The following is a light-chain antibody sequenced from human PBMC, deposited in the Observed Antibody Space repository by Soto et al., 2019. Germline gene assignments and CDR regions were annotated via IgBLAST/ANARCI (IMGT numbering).Light chain of an antibody. Sequence: DIQMTQSPSAMSASVGDRVNITCRASQGISNYLAWFQLKPGKVPKRLMYAASTLQSGVPSRFRGSGSGTEFTLTISSLQPEDFATYYCLLHDLYPLTFGQGTKVEF. CDR3: LLHDLYPLT. CDR1: QGISNY. V-gene: IGKV1-17*03. CDR2: AAS. J-gene: IGKJ1*01.